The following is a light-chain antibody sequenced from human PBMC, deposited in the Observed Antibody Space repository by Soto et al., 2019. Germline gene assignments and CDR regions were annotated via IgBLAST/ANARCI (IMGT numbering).Light chain of an antibody. CDR2: RAS. CDR1: QSISSN. CDR3: QQYGSLSWT. Sequence: EIVLTRSPGTLSLSPMEIATLSCMASQSISSNLAWYQQKLGQAPRLLIYRASTRATGIPARFSGSGSGTEFTLTISRLEPEDFAVYYCQQYGSLSWTFGQGTKVDIK. J-gene: IGKJ1*01. V-gene: IGKV3-20*01.